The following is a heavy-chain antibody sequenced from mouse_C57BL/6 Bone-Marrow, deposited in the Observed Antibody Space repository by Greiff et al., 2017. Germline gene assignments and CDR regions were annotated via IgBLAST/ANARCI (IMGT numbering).Heavy chain of an antibody. CDR1: GFTFTDYY. CDR3: ALYGSRDWYFDV. J-gene: IGHJ1*03. D-gene: IGHD1-1*01. Sequence: EVHLVESGGGLVQPGGSLSLSCAASGFTFTDYYMSWVRQPPGKALEWLGFIRNKANGYTTEYSASVKGRFTISRDNSQSILYLQMNALRAEDSATYYCALYGSRDWYFDVWGTGTTVTVSS. V-gene: IGHV7-3*01. CDR2: IRNKANGYTT.